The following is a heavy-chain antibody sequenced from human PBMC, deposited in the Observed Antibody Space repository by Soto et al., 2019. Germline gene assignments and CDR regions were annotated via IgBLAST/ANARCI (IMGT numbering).Heavy chain of an antibody. CDR3: AKDTATAITSYYFYGMDV. CDR1: GFIFSTAG. D-gene: IGHD5-12*01. Sequence: QMQLVESGGGVVQPGRSLRVSCEASGFIFSTAGMHWVRKAPGKGLEWVAVISYDGRTKYYAASVRGRFTISIDNSKNTLHLQMNSLRGEDTAAYYCAKDTATAITSYYFYGMDVWGQGTSVTVSS. J-gene: IGHJ6*02. CDR2: ISYDGRTK. V-gene: IGHV3-30*18.